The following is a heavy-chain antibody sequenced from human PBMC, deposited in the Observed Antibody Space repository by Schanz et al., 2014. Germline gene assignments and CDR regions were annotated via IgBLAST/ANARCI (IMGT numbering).Heavy chain of an antibody. CDR3: AREGAI. CDR1: GFSFTTYS. Sequence: EVQLVESGGGLVQPGGSLRLSCVGSGFSFTTYSMNWVRQAPGKGLEWVSSISIRSAFVYYADSVKGRFTISRDNGKNSLHLQMNSLRAEDTAVYYCAREGAIWGQGTMVTVSS. D-gene: IGHD3-16*01. V-gene: IGHV3-21*01. CDR2: ISIRSAFV. J-gene: IGHJ3*02.